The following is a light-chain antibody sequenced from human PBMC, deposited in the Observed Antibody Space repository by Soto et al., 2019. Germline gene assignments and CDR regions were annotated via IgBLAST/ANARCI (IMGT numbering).Light chain of an antibody. V-gene: IGKV1-5*03. CDR3: QQRSNWPPIT. Sequence: DIQMTQSPSTLSGSVGDRVTITFRASQTISSWLAWYQQKPGKAPKLLIYKASTLKSGVPSRFSGSGSGTEFTLTIRSLEPEDFAVYYCQQRSNWPPITFGQGTRREIK. J-gene: IGKJ5*01. CDR1: QTISSW. CDR2: KAS.